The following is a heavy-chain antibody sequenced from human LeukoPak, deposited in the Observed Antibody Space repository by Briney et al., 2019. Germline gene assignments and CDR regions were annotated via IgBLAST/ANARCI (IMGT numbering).Heavy chain of an antibody. CDR1: GFTFSSYW. J-gene: IGHJ4*02. D-gene: IGHD6-19*01. CDR3: ARGGGSSVAGFDY. Sequence: GGSLRLSCAASGFTFSSYWMHWVRQAPGKGLVWVSRIKTDGSSTGYADSVKGRFTISRDNAKNSLYLQMSSLRAEDTAVYYCARGGGSSVAGFDYWGQGTLVTVSS. CDR2: IKTDGSST. V-gene: IGHV3-74*01.